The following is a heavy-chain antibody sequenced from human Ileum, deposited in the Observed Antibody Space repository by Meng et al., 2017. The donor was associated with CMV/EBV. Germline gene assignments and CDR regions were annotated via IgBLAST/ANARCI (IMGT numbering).Heavy chain of an antibody. V-gene: IGHV4-59*07. D-gene: IGHD3-10*01. CDR2: IHSAARA. CDR3: AERGGGH. J-gene: IGHJ4*02. Sequence: QLQQSAPGRVQPCDTLSLTCTVFGVSISTHYWSWIRQSQGKGLEWIGSIHSAARADYSPSLKSRVPISIDTSDSQLSLMLSSVTAADTAMYYCAERGGGHWGQGILVTVSS. CDR1: GVSISTHY.